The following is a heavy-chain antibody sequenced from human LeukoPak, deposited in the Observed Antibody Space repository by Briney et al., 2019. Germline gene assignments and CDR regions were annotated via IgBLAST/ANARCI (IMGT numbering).Heavy chain of an antibody. D-gene: IGHD6-19*01. CDR1: GGSFSGYY. Sequence: PSETLSLTCAVYGGSFSGYYWSWIRQPPGKGLEWIGEINHSGSTNYNPSLKSRVTISVYTSKNQFSLKLSSVTAADTAVYYCARFLGSGWYGVDYWGQGTLVTVSS. CDR2: INHSGST. CDR3: ARFLGSGWYGVDY. J-gene: IGHJ4*02. V-gene: IGHV4-34*01.